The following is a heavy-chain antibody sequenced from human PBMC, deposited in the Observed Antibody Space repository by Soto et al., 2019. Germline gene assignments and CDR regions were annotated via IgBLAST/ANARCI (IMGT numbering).Heavy chain of an antibody. CDR1: GGSISSYY. CDR2: IYTSGST. J-gene: IGHJ6*02. D-gene: IGHD1-26*01. V-gene: IGHV4-4*07. CDR3: ARDGEGDLLHYYYGMDV. Sequence: QVQLQESGPGLVKPSETLSLTCTVSGGSISSYYWSWIRQPAGKVLEWIGRIYTSGSTKYNPSLKSRGTLSVDTSKNQFSLKLSSVTAADTAVYYCARDGEGDLLHYYYGMDVWGQGTTVTVSS.